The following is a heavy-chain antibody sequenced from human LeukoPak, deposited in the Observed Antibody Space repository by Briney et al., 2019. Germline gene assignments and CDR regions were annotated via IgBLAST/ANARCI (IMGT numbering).Heavy chain of an antibody. Sequence: ASVTVSCKASGYTFTGYYMHWVRQAPGQGLEWMGWMNPNSGDTGYAQKFQGRVTITRNTSISTAYMELSSLRSEDTAVYYCARKASGSTPSDYWGQGTLVTVSS. V-gene: IGHV1-8*03. CDR1: GYTFTGYY. D-gene: IGHD3-3*01. CDR2: MNPNSGDT. CDR3: ARKASGSTPSDY. J-gene: IGHJ4*02.